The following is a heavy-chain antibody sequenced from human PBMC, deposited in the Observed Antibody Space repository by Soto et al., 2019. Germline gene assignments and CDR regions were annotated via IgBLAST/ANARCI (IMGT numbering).Heavy chain of an antibody. CDR2: IWDDGSNK. CDR1: GFTFSSYG. Sequence: QVQLVESGGGVVQPGRSLRLSCAASGFTFSSYGMHWVRQAPGKGLEWVAVIWDDGSNKYYADSVKGRFTISRDNSKNTLYLQMNSLRVEDTAVYDCARDPTNYDILTCYSVGTFDIWGQGKMVTVSS. V-gene: IGHV3-33*01. CDR3: ARDPTNYDILTCYSVGTFDI. J-gene: IGHJ3*02. D-gene: IGHD3-9*01.